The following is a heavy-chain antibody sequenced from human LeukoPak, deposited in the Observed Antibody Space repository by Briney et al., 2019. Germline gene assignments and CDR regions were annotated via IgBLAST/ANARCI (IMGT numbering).Heavy chain of an antibody. D-gene: IGHD3-10*01. CDR1: GFTFSSYW. J-gene: IGHJ4*02. V-gene: IGHV3-7*03. Sequence: GGSLRLSCAASGFTFSSYWMTWVRQAPGKGLEWVGNIKGDGSEKYYVDSVKGRFTISRDNAKNSLYLQMNSLRAEDTALYYCAKDVGPGGVIITKGFDYWGQGTLVTVSS. CDR3: AKDVGPGGVIITKGFDY. CDR2: IKGDGSEK.